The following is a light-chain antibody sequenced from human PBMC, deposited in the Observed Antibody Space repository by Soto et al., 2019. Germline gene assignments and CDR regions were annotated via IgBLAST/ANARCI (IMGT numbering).Light chain of an antibody. J-gene: IGLJ1*01. V-gene: IGLV2-23*03. CDR1: SSDVGSYNL. CDR3: CSYAGSSTFSYV. Sequence: QSALTQPASVSGSPGQSITISCTGTSSDVGSYNLVSWYQQHPGKAPKLMIYEGSKRPSGVSNRFSGSKSDNTASLTISGLQAEDEADYYCCSYAGSSTFSYVFGTGTKVT. CDR2: EGS.